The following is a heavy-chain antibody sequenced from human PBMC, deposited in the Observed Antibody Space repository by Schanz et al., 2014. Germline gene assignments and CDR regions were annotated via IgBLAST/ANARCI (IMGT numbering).Heavy chain of an antibody. CDR2: IKSDGSST. CDR3: AKGRFGELSAFDF. D-gene: IGHD3-10*01. J-gene: IGHJ3*01. CDR1: GFTFSSYG. V-gene: IGHV3-74*02. Sequence: EVQLVESGGGLVQPGRSLRLSCAASGFTFSSYGMHWVRQARGKGLVWVSRIKSDGSSTSYADSVKGRFTISRDNAKNTLYLQMNSLRAEDTAVYYCAKGRFGELSAFDFWGQGTMVTVSS.